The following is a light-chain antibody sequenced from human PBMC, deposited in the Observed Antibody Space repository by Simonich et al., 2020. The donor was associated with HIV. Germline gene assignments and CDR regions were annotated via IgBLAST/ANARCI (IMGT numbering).Light chain of an antibody. V-gene: IGKV3-15*01. Sequence: EIVMTQSPVTLSVSPGERATLSCRASKSVSINLAWYQQKPGQAPRLLIYGASTRATGIPARFSGSGSGTEFTLTISSMQSEDFAVYYCQQYNYWLITFGQGTRLEIK. CDR3: QQYNYWLIT. CDR1: KSVSIN. CDR2: GAS. J-gene: IGKJ5*01.